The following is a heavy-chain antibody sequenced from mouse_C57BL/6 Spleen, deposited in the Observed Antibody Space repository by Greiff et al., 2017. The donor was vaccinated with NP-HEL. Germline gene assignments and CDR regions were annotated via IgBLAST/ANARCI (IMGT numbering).Heavy chain of an antibody. Sequence: EVQLQQSGPELVKPGASVKISCKASGYTFTDYYMNWVKQSHGKSLEWIGDINPNNGGTSYNQKFKGKATLTVDKSSSTAYMELRSLTSEDSAVYYCAREDGSTLFDYWGQGTTLTVSS. J-gene: IGHJ2*01. CDR3: AREDGSTLFDY. CDR2: INPNNGGT. V-gene: IGHV1-26*01. CDR1: GYTFTDYY. D-gene: IGHD1-1*01.